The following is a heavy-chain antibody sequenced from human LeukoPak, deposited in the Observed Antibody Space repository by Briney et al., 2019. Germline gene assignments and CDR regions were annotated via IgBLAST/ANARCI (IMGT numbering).Heavy chain of an antibody. D-gene: IGHD6-19*01. Sequence: SQTLSLTCAISGDSVSRDSIAWNWIRQSPSRGLEWLGRTYYKSAWYNDYAVSVKGRITINPDTSKNQFSLQLNSVTPEDTAVYYCARGAGWPQFDYWGQGTLVTVSS. CDR3: ARGAGWPQFDY. V-gene: IGHV6-1*01. J-gene: IGHJ4*02. CDR2: TYYKSAWYN. CDR1: GDSVSRDSIA.